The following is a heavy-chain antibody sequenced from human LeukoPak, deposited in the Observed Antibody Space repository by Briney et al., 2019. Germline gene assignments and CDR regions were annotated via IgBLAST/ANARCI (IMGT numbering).Heavy chain of an antibody. V-gene: IGHV3-23*01. J-gene: IGHJ4*02. CDR3: AKCVGSIAGY. CDR2: ISGSGGST. CDR1: GFAFSSYA. Sequence: GGSLRLSCAASGFAFSSYAMSWVRQAPGKGLEWVSSISGSGGSTYYADSVRGRFTISRDSSKNTLYLQMNSLRAEDTAVYYCAKCVGSIAGYWGQGTLVTVSS. D-gene: IGHD6-6*01.